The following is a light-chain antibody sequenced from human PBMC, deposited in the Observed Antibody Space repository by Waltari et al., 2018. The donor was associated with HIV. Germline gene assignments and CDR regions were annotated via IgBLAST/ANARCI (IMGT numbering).Light chain of an antibody. CDR3: QVWDSSNDHVV. CDR1: DIGGKS. Sequence: SYVLTQPPSVSVAPGAAATITCGAWDIGGKSVHWYKQQPGQAPVLVTRYNSDRPSGIPGPIACSNTGHPATLTITSVEAGDEATYYCQVWDSSNDHVVFGGGTELTVL. J-gene: IGLJ3*02. V-gene: IGLV3-21*04. CDR2: YNS.